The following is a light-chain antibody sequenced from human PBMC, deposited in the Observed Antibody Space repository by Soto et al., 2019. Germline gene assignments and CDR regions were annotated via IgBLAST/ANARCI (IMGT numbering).Light chain of an antibody. J-gene: IGLJ1*01. Sequence: QAVLTQPPPVSAPPGKRGTISCTRSSTNIGAGYDVHWYQQLPGTATKLFTYGNSNRPSEVPDRCSGSKSGTSASLAITGLQAEDEAYHYCQSYDRRLSGYVFGTGTKVTV. CDR3: QSYDRRLSGYV. CDR1: STNIGAGYD. V-gene: IGLV1-40*01. CDR2: GNS.